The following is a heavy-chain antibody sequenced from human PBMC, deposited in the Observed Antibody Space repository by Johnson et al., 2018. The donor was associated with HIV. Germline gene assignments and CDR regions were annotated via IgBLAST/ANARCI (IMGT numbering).Heavy chain of an antibody. Sequence: VQLVESGGGLVQPGGSLRLSCVASGFTFSDYYMDWVRQAPGTGLEWVGRIRNKAKSYTTEDAASVKGRVIISRDDSKNSLYLQMNSLKTGDAAVYYCARCYYDSGGYADAFDIWGQGTMVTVSS. CDR2: IRNKAKSYTT. J-gene: IGHJ3*02. D-gene: IGHD3-22*01. V-gene: IGHV3-72*01. CDR1: GFTFSDYY. CDR3: ARCYYDSGGYADAFDI.